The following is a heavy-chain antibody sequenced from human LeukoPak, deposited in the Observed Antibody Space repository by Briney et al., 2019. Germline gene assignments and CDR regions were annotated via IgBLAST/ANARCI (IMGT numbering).Heavy chain of an antibody. J-gene: IGHJ6*02. CDR3: ARHFRTDSKNGMDV. Sequence: PSETLSLTCTVSGGSISSYYWSWIRQPPRKGLEWIGYIYYSGSTNYNPSLKSRVTISVDTSKNQFSLKLSSVTAADTAVYYCARHFRTDSKNGMDVWGQGTTVTVSS. CDR1: GGSISSYY. V-gene: IGHV4-59*08. CDR2: IYYSGST.